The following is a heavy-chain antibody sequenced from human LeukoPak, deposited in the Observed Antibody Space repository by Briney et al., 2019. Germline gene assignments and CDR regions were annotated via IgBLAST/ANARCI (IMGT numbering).Heavy chain of an antibody. Sequence: GGSLRLSCAASGFTFSSYAMSWVRQAPGKGLEWVSAISGSGGSTYYADSVKGRFTISRDNSNNTLYLQMNSLRAEDTAVYYCAKVPDYDILTGWRYFDYWGQGTLVTVSS. CDR1: GFTFSSYA. J-gene: IGHJ4*02. V-gene: IGHV3-23*01. CDR2: ISGSGGST. CDR3: AKVPDYDILTGWRYFDY. D-gene: IGHD3-9*01.